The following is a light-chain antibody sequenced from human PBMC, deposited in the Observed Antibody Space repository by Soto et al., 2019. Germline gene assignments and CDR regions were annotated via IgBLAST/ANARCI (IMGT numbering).Light chain of an antibody. CDR1: QSISSY. V-gene: IGKV1-39*01. CDR3: QQSYSTPRT. J-gene: IGKJ2*01. Sequence: DIQMTQSPSSLSASVGDRVTITCRARQSISSYLNGYQQKPGKAPKLLIYAASSLQSGVTSRFSGSRSGTDYTLTISSLQPEDFATYYCQQSYSTPRTFGQGTKLEIK. CDR2: AAS.